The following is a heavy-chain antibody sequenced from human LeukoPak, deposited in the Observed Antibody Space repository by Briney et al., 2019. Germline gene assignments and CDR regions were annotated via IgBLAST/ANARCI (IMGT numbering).Heavy chain of an antibody. Sequence: EWSLRLSCVASGFSFNDYWMSWVRQAPGKGLEWVANIKQDGIDKQYVASIKGRFTISRDNAKNTLYLQMDSLRVEDTAIYYCARFSRVQASFWGQGTLVTVSS. V-gene: IGHV3-7*01. CDR1: GFSFNDYW. D-gene: IGHD4/OR15-4a*01. CDR3: ARFSRVQASF. J-gene: IGHJ4*02. CDR2: IKQDGIDK.